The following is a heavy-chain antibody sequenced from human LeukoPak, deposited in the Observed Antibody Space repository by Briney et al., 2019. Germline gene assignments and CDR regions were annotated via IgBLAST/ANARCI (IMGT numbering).Heavy chain of an antibody. Sequence: ASVKVSCKASGYTFTSYGISWVRQAPGQGLEWMGWISAYNGNTNYAQKLQGRVTMATDTSTSTAYMELRSLRSDDTAVYYCASAGGSYYYYYMDVWGKGTTVTVSS. CDR1: GYTFTSYG. V-gene: IGHV1-18*01. CDR2: ISAYNGNT. CDR3: ASAGGSYYYYYMDV. D-gene: IGHD3-16*01. J-gene: IGHJ6*03.